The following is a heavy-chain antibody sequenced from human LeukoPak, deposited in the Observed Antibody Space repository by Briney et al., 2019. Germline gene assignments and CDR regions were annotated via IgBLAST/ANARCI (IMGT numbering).Heavy chain of an antibody. CDR3: ARDATVVDYYYYYMDV. V-gene: IGHV4-4*08. CDR1: DDSISDYY. J-gene: IGHJ6*03. Sequence: PSETLSLTCTVSDDSISDYYRGWIRQPPGKGLEWIGRIYTSGSTNYNPSLKSRVTISVDTSKNQFSLKLSSVTAADTAVYYCARDATVVDYYYYYMDVWGKGTTVTVSS. D-gene: IGHD2-15*01. CDR2: IYTSGST.